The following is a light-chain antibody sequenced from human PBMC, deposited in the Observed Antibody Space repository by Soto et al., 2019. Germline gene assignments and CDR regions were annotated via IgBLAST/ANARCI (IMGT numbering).Light chain of an antibody. V-gene: IGKV3-15*01. CDR3: QQYNNWPRT. J-gene: IGKJ1*01. CDR2: GAS. CDR1: QSVSSY. Sequence: EILMMQSPATLSVSPGERVTLSCRASQSVSSYLAWYQQKPGQPPRLLIYGASTRATGIPARFSGSGSGTEFTLTISSLQSEDFAVYYCQQYNNWPRTFGQGTKVDIK.